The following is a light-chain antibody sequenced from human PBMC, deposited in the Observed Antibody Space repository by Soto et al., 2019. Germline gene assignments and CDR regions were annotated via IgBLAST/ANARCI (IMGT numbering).Light chain of an antibody. CDR3: RSCTHRSTLV. CDR1: SSDVGGYNY. CDR2: EVS. Sequence: QSALTQPASVSGSPGQSITISFTGTSSDVGGYNYVSWYQQHPGKAPKLMISEVSSRPSGVSNRFSVYKSGNTASLTISGHRAEDKADYYCRSCTHRSTLVLGGASKVTVL. J-gene: IGLJ2*01. V-gene: IGLV2-14*01.